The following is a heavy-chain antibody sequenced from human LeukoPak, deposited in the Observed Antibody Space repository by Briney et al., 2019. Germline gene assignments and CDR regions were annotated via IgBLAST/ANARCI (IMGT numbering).Heavy chain of an antibody. CDR3: AKKSSSSWPFDY. CDR2: IRYDGSNK. Sequence: PGGSLRLSCAASGFTFSSYGMHWVRQAPGKGLEWVAFIRYDGSNKYYADSVKGRFTISRDNSKNTLYLQMNSLRAEDTAVYYCAKKSSSSWPFDYWGQGTLVTVSS. J-gene: IGHJ4*02. V-gene: IGHV3-30*02. D-gene: IGHD6-13*01. CDR1: GFTFSSYG.